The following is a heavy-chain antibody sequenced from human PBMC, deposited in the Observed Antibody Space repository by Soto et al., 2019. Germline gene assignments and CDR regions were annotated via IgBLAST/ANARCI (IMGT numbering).Heavy chain of an antibody. CDR3: ERSYCLPNSCYNGYFDY. CDR1: GYSFTNNW. D-gene: IGHD2-2*02. Sequence: PGESLKISCKGSGYSFTNNWISWVRQMPGKGLEWMGRIDPRDSYTNYSPSFQGHVTISVDKSANTSYLQWNSLKASDTAMYFCERSYCLPNSCYNGYFDYWGRGTLVTVSS. V-gene: IGHV5-10-1*01. J-gene: IGHJ4*01. CDR2: IDPRDSYT.